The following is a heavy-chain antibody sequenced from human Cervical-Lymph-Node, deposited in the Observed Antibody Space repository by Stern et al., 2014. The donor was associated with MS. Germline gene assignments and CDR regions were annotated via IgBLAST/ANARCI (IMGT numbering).Heavy chain of an antibody. D-gene: IGHD3-22*01. CDR2: IRQEEGER. CDR1: GFTFSRYW. Sequence: EVHLVESGGGLVQSGGSLRLSCVASGFTFSRYWMAWVRQGPGKGLAWVANIRQEEGERYYMDSVRGRFTISRDDAKNSVFLDMHSLRAEDMAVYYCARVEGLYYDSSGYYDYWGQGALVTVSS. J-gene: IGHJ4*02. V-gene: IGHV3-7*01. CDR3: ARVEGLYYDSSGYYDY.